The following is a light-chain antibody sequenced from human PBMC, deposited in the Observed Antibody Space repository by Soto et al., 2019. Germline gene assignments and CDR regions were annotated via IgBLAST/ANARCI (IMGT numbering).Light chain of an antibody. CDR1: QSVSNNY. J-gene: IGKJ1*01. Sequence: EIVLTRSPGTLSLSPGERATLSCRASQSVSNNYLAWYQQKPGQAPRVLIYGASSRVTGIPDRFSGSGSGTDFTLTISRLEPEDFAVYYCQHYVSSPWTFGQGTKVEIK. CDR2: GAS. CDR3: QHYVSSPWT. V-gene: IGKV3-20*01.